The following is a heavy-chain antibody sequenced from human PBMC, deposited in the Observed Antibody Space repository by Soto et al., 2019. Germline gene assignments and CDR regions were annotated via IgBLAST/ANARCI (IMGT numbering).Heavy chain of an antibody. CDR2: ISAYNGNT. J-gene: IGHJ4*02. CDR3: ARSGSTIFGVVSAYYFDY. Sequence: QVQLVQSGAEVKKPGASVKVSCKASGYTFTSYGISWVRQAPGQGLEWMGWISAYNGNTNYAQKLQGRVTMTTDTSTSTADMELRSLRSDDTAVYYCARSGSTIFGVVSAYYFDYWGQGTLVTVSS. D-gene: IGHD3-3*01. V-gene: IGHV1-18*01. CDR1: GYTFTSYG.